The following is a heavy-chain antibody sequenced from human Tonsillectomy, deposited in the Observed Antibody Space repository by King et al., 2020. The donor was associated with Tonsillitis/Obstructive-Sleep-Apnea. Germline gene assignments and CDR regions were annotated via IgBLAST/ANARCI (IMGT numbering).Heavy chain of an antibody. D-gene: IGHD3-22*01. CDR1: GFTFSSYW. V-gene: IGHV3-7*01. CDR3: ARGARYYDTSGRDAFDI. Sequence: VQLVESGGDLVQPGGSLRLSCAASGFTFSSYWMNWVRQAPGKGLEWVANIKKDGHEEYYVDSVKGRFTISRDNAKNSLFLQMNSLRAEETAVYYCARGARYYDTSGRDAFDIWGQGTRVTVSS. CDR2: IKKDGHEE. J-gene: IGHJ3*02.